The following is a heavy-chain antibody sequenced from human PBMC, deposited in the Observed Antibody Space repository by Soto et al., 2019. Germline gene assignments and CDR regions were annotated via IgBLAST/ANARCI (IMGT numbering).Heavy chain of an antibody. D-gene: IGHD2-15*01. CDR2: ISGSGGST. J-gene: IGHJ4*02. CDR1: GFTFSSYA. V-gene: IGHV3-23*01. Sequence: EVQLLESGGGLVQPGGSLRLSCAASGFTFSSYAMSWVRQAPGKGLEWVSAISGSGGSTYYADSVKGRCTISRDNSKNKLYLEMNSLRAEDTAVYYCAKDLAQDIGATRIGKGYCSGGSCYGVFDYWGQGTLVTVSS. CDR3: AKDLAQDIGATRIGKGYCSGGSCYGVFDY.